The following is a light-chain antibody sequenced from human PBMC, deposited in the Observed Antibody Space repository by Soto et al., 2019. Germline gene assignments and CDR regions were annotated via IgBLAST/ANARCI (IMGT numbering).Light chain of an antibody. J-gene: IGLJ1*01. CDR1: SNDVGGYNY. Sequence: QSALTQPASVSGSPGQSITISCTGTSNDVGGYNYVSWYQQHPGKAPKLMIYEVSNRPSGVSNRFSGSKSGNTASLTISGLQAEDEADYYCSSYTSSSTLLVFGTGTKLTVL. V-gene: IGLV2-14*01. CDR3: SSYTSSSTLLV. CDR2: EVS.